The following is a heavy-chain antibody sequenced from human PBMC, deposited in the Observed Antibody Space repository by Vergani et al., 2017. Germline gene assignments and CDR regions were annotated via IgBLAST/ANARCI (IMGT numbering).Heavy chain of an antibody. CDR1: GFTFSSYG. CDR3: ARDGYSSSWYLYYYYGMDV. V-gene: IGHV3-33*01. J-gene: IGHJ6*02. D-gene: IGHD6-13*01. CDR2: IWYDGSNK. Sequence: QVQLVESGGGVVQPGRSLRLSCAASGFTFSSYGMHWVRQAPGKGLEWVAVIWYDGSNKYYADSVKGRFTISRDNSKNTLYLQMNSLRAEDTAVYYCARDGYSSSWYLYYYYGMDVWGQGTTVTVSS.